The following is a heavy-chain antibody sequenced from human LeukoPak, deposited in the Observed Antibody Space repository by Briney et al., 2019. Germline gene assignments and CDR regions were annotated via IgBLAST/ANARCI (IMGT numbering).Heavy chain of an antibody. CDR2: ISSSSTYI. D-gene: IGHD1-26*01. J-gene: IGHJ3*02. CDR1: GFTLSTYS. V-gene: IGHV3-21*01. Sequence: PGGALRLSCAASGFTLSTYSMSWVRQAPGRGLEWVSSISSSSTYIYYADSVKGRFTISRDNAKTSPDLKMNSRRAEDTAVYYCARDVFLLGSGRYVGGGFDIWGQGTMVTLSS. CDR3: ARDVFLLGSGRYVGGGFDI.